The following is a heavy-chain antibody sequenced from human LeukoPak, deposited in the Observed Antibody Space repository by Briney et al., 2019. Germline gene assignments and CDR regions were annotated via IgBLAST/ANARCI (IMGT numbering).Heavy chain of an antibody. Sequence: GGSLRLSCAASGFTVNGNYMSWVRQAPGKGLEWVSVIYSDGGTYYSDYVKGRFTISRDYSKNTLYLQMSSLRVEDTAVYYCARDSKGPAFWGQGTLVTVSS. CDR1: GFTVNGNY. V-gene: IGHV3-53*01. J-gene: IGHJ4*02. CDR2: IYSDGGT. D-gene: IGHD2-15*01. CDR3: ARDSKGPAF.